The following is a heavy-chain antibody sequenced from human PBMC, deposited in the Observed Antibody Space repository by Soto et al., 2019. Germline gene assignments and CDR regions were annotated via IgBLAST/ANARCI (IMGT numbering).Heavy chain of an antibody. D-gene: IGHD2-15*01. CDR1: GGSISSYY. J-gene: IGHJ3*02. V-gene: IGHV4-59*12. CDR3: ARAESGGAFDI. Sequence: SETLSLTCTVSGGSISSYYWSLIRLPPRTGQEWMGYIYYSGRTDYSPSLKSRVTISVDTSKNQFSLKLSSVTAADTAVYYCARAESGGAFDIWGQGTMVTVSS. CDR2: IYYSGRT.